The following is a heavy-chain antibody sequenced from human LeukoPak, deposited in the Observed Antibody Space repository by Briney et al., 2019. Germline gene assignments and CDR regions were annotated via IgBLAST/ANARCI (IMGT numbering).Heavy chain of an antibody. CDR3: ATPVGPYYYYYYMDV. CDR1: GGSISSTSYY. J-gene: IGHJ6*03. V-gene: IGHV4-39*01. CDR2: IYYSGST. Sequence: PSETLSLTCTVSGGSISSTSYYWGWIRQPPGKGLEWIGSIYYSGSTYYNPSLKSRVIISVDTSKNQFSLKLTSVTAADTGVYYCATPVGPYYYYYYMDVWGKGTTVTVSS. D-gene: IGHD4-23*01.